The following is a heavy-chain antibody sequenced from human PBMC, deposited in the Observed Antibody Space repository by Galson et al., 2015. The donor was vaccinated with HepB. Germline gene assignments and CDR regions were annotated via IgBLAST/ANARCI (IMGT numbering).Heavy chain of an antibody. CDR2: MPSTSRTV. V-gene: IGHV3-11*01. D-gene: IGHD3-3*01. Sequence: CLRLSCAASGFTFGCDYMSWSRHAPVAGLEWIAYMPSTSRTVGYADSLKGRFTIPRDKTGDSLFLEINSLSADDTAVYYCASYDRGAFHLWGQGPTVPVS. CDR1: GFTFGCDY. J-gene: IGHJ3*01. CDR3: ASYDRGAFHL.